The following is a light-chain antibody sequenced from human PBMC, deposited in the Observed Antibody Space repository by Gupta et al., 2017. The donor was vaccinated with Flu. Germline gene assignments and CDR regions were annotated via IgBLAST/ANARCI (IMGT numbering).Light chain of an antibody. Sequence: IVLTQSPAILSLSPGERATLSCRASQTISRYLAWYQQKFGQAPRLLIYDASNRATGIPARFSGSGSGTDFSLTISSLEPEDSAVYYCQQRLDWPLTFGQGTKLEI. V-gene: IGKV3-11*01. CDR3: QQRLDWPLT. CDR1: QTISRY. J-gene: IGKJ2*01. CDR2: DAS.